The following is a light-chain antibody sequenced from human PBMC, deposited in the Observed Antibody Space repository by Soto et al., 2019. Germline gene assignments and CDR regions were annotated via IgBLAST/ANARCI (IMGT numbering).Light chain of an antibody. J-gene: IGKJ1*01. CDR3: QQFYNYHRT. Sequence: AIRMTQSPSSFSASTGDRVSITCRATQDIGTYLAWYQQIPGKAPKLLIYDASTLQTGVPSRFSRSGSGRDLTLTTSYLQSEDFGTYYCQQFYNYHRTVGQRTKVDIK. V-gene: IGKV1-8*01. CDR2: DAS. CDR1: QDIGTY.